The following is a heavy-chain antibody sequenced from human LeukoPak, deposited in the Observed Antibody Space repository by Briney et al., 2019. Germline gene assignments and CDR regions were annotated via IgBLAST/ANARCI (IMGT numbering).Heavy chain of an antibody. CDR2: TVSEIDGGTT. Sequence: GGSLRLSSAASGFTFNYAWMSWVRQVPGKGLEWVGQTVSEIDGGTTDYATPVKGRFTISRDDSKSTLYLQMNSLKIEDTAVYYCTTDEDWNYARKDVWGQGATVIVSS. V-gene: IGHV3-15*04. CDR1: GFTFNYAW. CDR3: TTDEDWNYARKDV. D-gene: IGHD1-7*01. J-gene: IGHJ6*02.